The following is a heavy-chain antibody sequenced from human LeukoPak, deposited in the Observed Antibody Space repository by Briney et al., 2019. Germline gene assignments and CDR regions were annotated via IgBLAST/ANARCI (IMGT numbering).Heavy chain of an antibody. V-gene: IGHV1-2*02. CDR1: GYTFTGYY. J-gene: IGHJ4*02. Sequence: ASVKVSCKASGYTFTGYYMHWVLQAPGQGLEWMGWINPNSGGTNYAQKFQGRVTMTRDTSISTAYMELSRLRSDDTAVYYCARAGGYSYGYPYYFDYWGQGTLVTVSS. CDR3: ARAGGYSYGYPYYFDY. D-gene: IGHD5-18*01. CDR2: INPNSGGT.